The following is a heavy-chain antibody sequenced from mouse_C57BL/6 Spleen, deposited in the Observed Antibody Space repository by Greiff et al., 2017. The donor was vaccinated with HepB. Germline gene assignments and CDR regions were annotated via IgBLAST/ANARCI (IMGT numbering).Heavy chain of an antibody. J-gene: IGHJ1*03. CDR2: INPSTGGT. D-gene: IGHD3-1*01. V-gene: IGHV1-42*01. CDR1: GYSFTGYY. Sequence: EVQVVESGPELVKPGASVKISCKASGYSFTGYYMNWVKQSPEKSLEWIGEINPSTGGTTYNQKFKAKATLTVDKSSSTAYMQLKSLTSEDSAVYYCARRGLQRYFDVWGTGTTVTVSS. CDR3: ARRGLQRYFDV.